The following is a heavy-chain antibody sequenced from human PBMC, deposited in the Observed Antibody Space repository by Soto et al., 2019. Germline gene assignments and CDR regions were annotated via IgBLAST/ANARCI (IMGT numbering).Heavy chain of an antibody. CDR2: INAGNGNT. CDR3: ARSHYSAYYYYYMDV. Sequence: GASVKVSCKASGYTFTSYAMHWVRQAPGQRLEWMGWINAGNGNTKYSQKFQGRVTITRDTSASTAYMELSSLRSEDTAVYYCARSHYSAYYYYYMDVWGKGTTVTVSS. D-gene: IGHD4-4*01. CDR1: GYTFTSYA. V-gene: IGHV1-3*01. J-gene: IGHJ6*03.